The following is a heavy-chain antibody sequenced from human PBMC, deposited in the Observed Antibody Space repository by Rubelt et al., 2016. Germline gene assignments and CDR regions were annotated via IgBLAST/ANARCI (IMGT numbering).Heavy chain of an antibody. CDR3: ARFPRVCSSTSCYTYYYYMDV. D-gene: IGHD2-2*02. V-gene: IGHV4-34*01. CDR2: GST. Sequence: GSTNYNPSLESRVTISVDTSKNQFSLKLSSVTAADTAVYYCARFPRVCSSTSCYTYYYYMDVWGKGTTVTVSS. J-gene: IGHJ6*03.